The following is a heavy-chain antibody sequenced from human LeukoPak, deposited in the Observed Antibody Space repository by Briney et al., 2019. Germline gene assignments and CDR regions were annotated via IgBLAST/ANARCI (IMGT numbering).Heavy chain of an antibody. V-gene: IGHV1-2*02. CDR1: GYTFTGYY. J-gene: IGHJ4*02. D-gene: IGHD6-13*01. Sequence: ASVKVSCKASGYTFTGYYMHWVRQPPGQGLEWMGWINPNSGGTNYAQKFQGRVTMTRDTSISTAYMELSRLRSDDTAVYYCARVYSSSPDFDYWGQGTLVTVSS. CDR3: ARVYSSSPDFDY. CDR2: INPNSGGT.